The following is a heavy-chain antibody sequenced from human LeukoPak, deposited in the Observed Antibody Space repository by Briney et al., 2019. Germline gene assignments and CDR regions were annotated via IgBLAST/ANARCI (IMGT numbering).Heavy chain of an antibody. J-gene: IGHJ6*02. Sequence: ASVKVSCKASGYTFTSYGISWVRQAPGQGLEWMGWISAYNGNINYAQKLQGRVTMTTDTSTSTAYMELRSLRSDDTAVYYCARDLLFGLGGLLYYYYYGMDVWGQGTTVTVSS. D-gene: IGHD3/OR15-3a*01. CDR2: ISAYNGNI. V-gene: IGHV1-18*01. CDR1: GYTFTSYG. CDR3: ARDLLFGLGGLLYYYYYGMDV.